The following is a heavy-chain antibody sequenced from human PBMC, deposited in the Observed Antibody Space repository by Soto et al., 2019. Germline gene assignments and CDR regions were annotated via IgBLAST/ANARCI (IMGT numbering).Heavy chain of an antibody. Sequence: GGSLRLSCAASGFTFDDYAMHWVRQAPGKGLEWVSGISWNSGSIGYADSVKGRFTISRDNAKNSLYLQMNSLRAEDTALYYCAKDIVARGYYYYYYYGMDVWGQGTTVTVSS. J-gene: IGHJ6*02. CDR2: ISWNSGSI. V-gene: IGHV3-9*01. CDR1: GFTFDDYA. CDR3: AKDIVARGYYYYYYYGMDV. D-gene: IGHD3-22*01.